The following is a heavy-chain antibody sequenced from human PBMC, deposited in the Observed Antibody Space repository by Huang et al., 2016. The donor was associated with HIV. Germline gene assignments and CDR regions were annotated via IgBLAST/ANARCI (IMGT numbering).Heavy chain of an antibody. J-gene: IGHJ3*02. CDR2: IYYRGST. D-gene: IGHD2-2*01. CDR1: GGSISSSLYY. Sequence: LQLQESGPGLVKPSETLSLTCSVSGGSISSSLYYWGWILRPPGKGWGRIGSIYYRGSTFYNPSLKSLVTISVDTSNNQFSLRLSSVTAADTSVYYCARHMDCSSSSCLAGGHERGPFDMWGQGTMVTVSS. CDR3: ARHMDCSSSSCLAGGHERGPFDM. V-gene: IGHV4-39*01.